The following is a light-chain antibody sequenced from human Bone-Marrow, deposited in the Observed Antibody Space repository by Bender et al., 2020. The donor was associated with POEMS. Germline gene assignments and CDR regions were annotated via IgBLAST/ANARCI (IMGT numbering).Light chain of an antibody. CDR3: AVWDDSLIGWV. Sequence: QSVLTQPPSASGTPGQRVTISCSGGSSNIGAHAVNWYQHLPGTAPQLLIYSSHRRPSGVPDLFSGSRSGTSASLAIMGAQSGDGADYYCAVWDDSLIGWVFGGGTKLTVL. CDR1: SSNIGAHA. CDR2: SSH. V-gene: IGLV1-44*01. J-gene: IGLJ3*02.